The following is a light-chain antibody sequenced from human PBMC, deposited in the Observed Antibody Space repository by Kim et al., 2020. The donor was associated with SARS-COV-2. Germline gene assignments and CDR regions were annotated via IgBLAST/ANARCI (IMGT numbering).Light chain of an antibody. CDR1: SLDVGGY. Sequence: PGPSITIPFPVTSLDVGGYVSWYQQHPGKAPKLMMYDVSNRPSGVSNRFSGSKSGNTASLTISGLQAEDEADYYCSSGTSSSTNWVFGGGTQLTVL. V-gene: IGLV2-14*03. J-gene: IGLJ3*02. CDR3: SSGTSSSTNWV. CDR2: DVS.